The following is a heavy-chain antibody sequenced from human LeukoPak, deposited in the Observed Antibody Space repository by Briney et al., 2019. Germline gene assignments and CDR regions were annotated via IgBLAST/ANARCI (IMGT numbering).Heavy chain of an antibody. CDR1: GYTFTSYY. D-gene: IGHD3-3*01. Sequence: RASVKVSCKASGYTFTSYYMHWVRQAPGQGLEWMGIINPSGGSTSYAQKFQGRVTMTRDTSTSTVYMELSSLRSEDTAVYYCARRAGRARDFWSGYYTGAFDIWGQGTMVTASS. J-gene: IGHJ3*02. CDR3: ARRAGRARDFWSGYYTGAFDI. CDR2: INPSGGST. V-gene: IGHV1-46*01.